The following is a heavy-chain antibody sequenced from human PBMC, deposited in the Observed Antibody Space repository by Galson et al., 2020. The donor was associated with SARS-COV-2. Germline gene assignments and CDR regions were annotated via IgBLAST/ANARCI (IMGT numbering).Heavy chain of an antibody. CDR1: GFTFGDYA. V-gene: IGHV3-49*03. Sequence: GGSLRLSCTASGFTFGDYAMSWFRQAPGKGLEWVGFIRSRAYGGTTEYAASVKGRFTISRDDSKSIAYLQMNSLKTEDTAVYYCTRLTTVTTPPDRWGQGTLVTVSS. D-gene: IGHD4-17*01. J-gene: IGHJ5*02. CDR2: IRSRAYGGTT. CDR3: TRLTTVTTPPDR.